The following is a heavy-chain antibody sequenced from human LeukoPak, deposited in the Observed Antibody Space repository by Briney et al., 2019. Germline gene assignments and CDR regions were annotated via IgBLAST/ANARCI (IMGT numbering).Heavy chain of an antibody. CDR3: ARGRRERVGSSWYY. J-gene: IGHJ4*02. V-gene: IGHV4-34*01. CDR1: GGSFSGYY. Sequence: SETLSLTCAVYGGSFSGYYWSWIRQPPGKGLEWIGEINHSGSTNYNPSLKSRVTISVDTSKNQFSLKLSSVTAADTAVYYCARGRRERVGSSWYYWGQGTLVTVSS. D-gene: IGHD6-13*01. CDR2: INHSGST.